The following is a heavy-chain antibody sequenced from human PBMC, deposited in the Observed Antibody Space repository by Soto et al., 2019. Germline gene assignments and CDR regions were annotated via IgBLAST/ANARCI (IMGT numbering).Heavy chain of an antibody. Sequence: EVQLVESGGGLVKPGGSLRLSCAASGFTFSTYTMNWVRQAPGKGLEWVSSIGSSSSSIYYADSVKGRFTISRDNAKNSLYLQMNSLRAEDTAVYYCARLVATAPDWFDPWGQGTLVTVSS. J-gene: IGHJ5*02. D-gene: IGHD3-10*01. CDR1: GFTFSTYT. CDR2: IGSSSSSI. V-gene: IGHV3-21*01. CDR3: ARLVATAPDWFDP.